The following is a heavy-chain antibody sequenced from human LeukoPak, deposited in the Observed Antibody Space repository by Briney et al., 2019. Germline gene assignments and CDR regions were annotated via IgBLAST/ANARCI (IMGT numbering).Heavy chain of an antibody. CDR2: IWYDGSNK. J-gene: IGHJ4*02. CDR1: GFTFSSYG. Sequence: GRSLRLSCAASGFTFSSYGMHWVRQAPGKGLEWVAVIWYDGSNKYYADSVKGRFTISRDNSKNTLYLQMNSLRAEDTAVYYCAGTGKYSRNPTFDYWGQGTLVTVSS. V-gene: IGHV3-33*01. D-gene: IGHD6-6*01. CDR3: AGTGKYSRNPTFDY.